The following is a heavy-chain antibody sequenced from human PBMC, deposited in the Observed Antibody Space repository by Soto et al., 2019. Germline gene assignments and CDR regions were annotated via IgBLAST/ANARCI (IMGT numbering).Heavy chain of an antibody. Sequence: GGSLRLSCAASGFTFSSYSMNWVRQAPGKGLEWVSYISSSSRTIYYADSVKGRFTISRDNAKNSLYLQMNSLRDEDTAVYYCARGQYYYGSGSYSPVDYWGQGTLVTVSS. CDR2: ISSSSRTI. V-gene: IGHV3-48*02. D-gene: IGHD3-10*01. J-gene: IGHJ4*02. CDR3: ARGQYYYGSGSYSPVDY. CDR1: GFTFSSYS.